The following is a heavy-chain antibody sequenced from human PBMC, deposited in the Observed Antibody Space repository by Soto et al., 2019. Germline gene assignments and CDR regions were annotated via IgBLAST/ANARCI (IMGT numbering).Heavy chain of an antibody. V-gene: IGHV3-30*18. J-gene: IGHJ4*02. Sequence: LRLSCAASGFTFSSYGMHWVRQAPGKGLEWVAVISYDGSNKYYADSVKGRFTISRDNSKNTLYLQMNSLRAEDTAVYYCAKDLGGLDYFDYWGQGTLVTVYS. CDR3: AKDLGGLDYFDY. D-gene: IGHD3-16*01. CDR2: ISYDGSNK. CDR1: GFTFSSYG.